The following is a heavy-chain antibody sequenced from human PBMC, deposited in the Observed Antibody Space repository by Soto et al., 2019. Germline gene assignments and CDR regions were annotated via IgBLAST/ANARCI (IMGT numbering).Heavy chain of an antibody. CDR1: GFTFSSYS. D-gene: IGHD2-2*01. Sequence: GGSLRLSCAASGFTFSSYSMNWVRQAPGKGLEWVSSISSSSSYIYYADSVKGRFTISRDNAKNSLYLQMNSLRAEDTAVYYCARGRCSSTSCYVWGDYYYYYYMDVWGKGTTVTVSS. CDR3: ARGRCSSTSCYVWGDYYYYYYMDV. V-gene: IGHV3-21*01. J-gene: IGHJ6*03. CDR2: ISSSSSYI.